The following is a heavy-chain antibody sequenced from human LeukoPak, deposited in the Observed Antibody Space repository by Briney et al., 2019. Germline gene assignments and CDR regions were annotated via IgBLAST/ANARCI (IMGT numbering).Heavy chain of an antibody. CDR2: INHSGST. CDR1: GGSFSGYY. CDR3: ARLGIAVAGPLESDY. D-gene: IGHD6-19*01. V-gene: IGHV4-34*01. J-gene: IGHJ4*02. Sequence: PSETLSLTCAVYGGSFSGYYWSWIRQPPGKGLEWIGEINHSGSTNYNPSLKSRVTISVDTSKNQFSLKLSSVTAADTAVYYCARLGIAVAGPLESDYWGQGTPVTVSS.